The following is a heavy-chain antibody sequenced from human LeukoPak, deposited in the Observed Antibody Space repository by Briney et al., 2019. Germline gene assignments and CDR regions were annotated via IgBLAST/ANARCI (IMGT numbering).Heavy chain of an antibody. CDR3: ARGSRITMIVVVNGFDP. Sequence: SDTLSLTCAVKDGSFRGYCWSGIGPPPGKGLDGIGESNHSGSANYNPSLKSRVTISVDTSKNQFSLKLSSVTAADTAVYYCARGSRITMIVVVNGFDPWGQGTLVTVSS. V-gene: IGHV4-34*01. CDR2: SNHSGSA. CDR1: DGSFRGYC. D-gene: IGHD3-22*01. J-gene: IGHJ5*02.